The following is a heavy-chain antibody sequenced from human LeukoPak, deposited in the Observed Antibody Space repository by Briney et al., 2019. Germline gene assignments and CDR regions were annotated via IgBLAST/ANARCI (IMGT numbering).Heavy chain of an antibody. CDR2: IYYSGST. J-gene: IGHJ3*02. CDR1: GGSFSGYY. D-gene: IGHD5-12*01. Sequence: PSETLSLTCAVYGGSFSGYYWSWILQPPGKGLEWIGYIYYSGSTNYNPSLKSRVTISVDTSKKQFSLKLSSVTAADTAVYYCARVNWSGYDFRGAFDIWGQGKTVTVSS. V-gene: IGHV4-59*01. CDR3: ARVNWSGYDFRGAFDI.